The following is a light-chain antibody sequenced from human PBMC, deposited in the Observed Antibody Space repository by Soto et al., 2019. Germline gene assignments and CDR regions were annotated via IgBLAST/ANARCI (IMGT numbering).Light chain of an antibody. CDR3: QQYNDWPRT. V-gene: IGKV3-15*01. CDR2: DAS. CDR1: QSVSSN. Sequence: EIVMTQSPATLYVSPGESATLSCRASQSVSSNLAWYQQKPGQSPRLLIYDASTRATGIPARFSGSGSGTEFTLTISSLQSEDFVIYSCQQYNDWPRTFGQGTKVHIK. J-gene: IGKJ1*01.